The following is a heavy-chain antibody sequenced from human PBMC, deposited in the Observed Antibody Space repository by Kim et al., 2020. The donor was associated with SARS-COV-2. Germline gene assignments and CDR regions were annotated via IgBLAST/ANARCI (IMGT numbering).Heavy chain of an antibody. CDR3: AAGAAGGYNYFHLGV. Sequence: SVKVSCKASGFTFTSSTALQWVRQARGQRPEGVGRSVFGSERPQNPQKFQERVTMTWEMSTTTAYMELSSLRSEDTPVYYCAAGAAGGYNYFHLGVWGQGTTVTVSS. CDR2: SVFGSERP. D-gene: IGHD6-13*01. CDR1: GFTFTSST. V-gene: IGHV1-58*01. J-gene: IGHJ6*02.